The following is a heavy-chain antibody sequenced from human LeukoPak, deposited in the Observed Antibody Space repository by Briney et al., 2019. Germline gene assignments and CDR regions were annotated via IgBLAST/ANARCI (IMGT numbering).Heavy chain of an antibody. D-gene: IGHD1-14*01. J-gene: IGHJ3*02. CDR1: GFPFSTYS. V-gene: IGHV3-48*01. Sequence: GGSLRLSCAASGFPFSTYSMNWVRQAPGGGLEWLAYISGGGSAIYYADSVKGRFTISRDNAQNSVSLQMNSLRAEDTAVYYCTNFKPPAPDALDIWGQGTMITVSS. CDR3: TNFKPPAPDALDI. CDR2: ISGGGSAI.